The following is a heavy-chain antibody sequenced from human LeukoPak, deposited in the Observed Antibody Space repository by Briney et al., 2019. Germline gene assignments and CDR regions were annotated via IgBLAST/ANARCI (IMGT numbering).Heavy chain of an antibody. CDR2: INHSGST. V-gene: IGHV4-34*01. D-gene: IGHD3-3*01. Sequence: SETLSLTCAVYGGSFSGYYWSWIRQPPGKGLEWIGEINHSGSTNYNPSLKSRVTISVDTSKNQFSLKLSSVTAADTAVYYCARGSYDFWSGYWGDAFDIWGQGTMVTVSS. CDR3: ARGSYDFWSGYWGDAFDI. CDR1: GGSFSGYY. J-gene: IGHJ3*02.